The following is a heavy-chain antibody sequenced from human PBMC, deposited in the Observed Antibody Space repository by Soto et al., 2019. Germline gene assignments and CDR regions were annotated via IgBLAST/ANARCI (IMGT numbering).Heavy chain of an antibody. J-gene: IGHJ4*02. CDR1: GFTFNRFN. Sequence: PGGSLRLSCAASGFTFNRFNMNWVRQAPGKGLEWVSYISGSSTSMYYADSVKGRFTISRDNAKNSVYLQMNSLRVEDTAVYYCAIDPYSGDDLHFDSWGQGTLVTVSS. CDR2: ISGSSTSM. CDR3: AIDPYSGDDLHFDS. V-gene: IGHV3-48*01. D-gene: IGHD5-12*01.